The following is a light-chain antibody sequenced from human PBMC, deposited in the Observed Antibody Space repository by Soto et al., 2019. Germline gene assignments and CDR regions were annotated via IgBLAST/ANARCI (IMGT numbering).Light chain of an antibody. CDR3: HSYDSVRGGV. V-gene: IGLV1-40*01. CDR1: NSNIGANHA. J-gene: IGLJ3*02. Sequence: QSVLTQPPSVSGAPGQRVTISCTGNNSNIGANHAVHWYQQFPATAPRLLMFNNYNRPSGVPDRFSVSRSGTSASLAITGLRADDEADYFCHSYDSVRGGVFGGGTKLTVL. CDR2: NNY.